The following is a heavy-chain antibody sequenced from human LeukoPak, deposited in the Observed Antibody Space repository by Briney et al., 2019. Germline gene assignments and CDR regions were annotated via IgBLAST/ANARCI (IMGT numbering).Heavy chain of an antibody. CDR1: GFTFSSYA. CDR3: ARVGPATLSGFDI. J-gene: IGHJ3*02. Sequence: PGGSLRLSCAASGFTFSSYAMHWVRQAPGEGLEYVSAISSNGGSTYYANSVKGRFTISRDNSKNTLYLQMGSLRAEDMAVYYCARVGPATLSGFDIWGQGTMVTVSS. CDR2: ISSNGGST. V-gene: IGHV3-64*01. D-gene: IGHD2-2*01.